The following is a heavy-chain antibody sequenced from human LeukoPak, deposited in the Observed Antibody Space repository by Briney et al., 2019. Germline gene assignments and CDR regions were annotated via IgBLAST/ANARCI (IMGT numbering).Heavy chain of an antibody. D-gene: IGHD6-13*01. Sequence: GGSLRLSCAASGFTFSSYWMSWVRQAPGKGLEWVANIKQDGSEKYYVDSVKGRFTLSRDNAKNSLYLQMNSLRAEDTAVYYCAREHSSSWYSYYYYYMDVWGKGTTVTVSS. CDR3: AREHSSSWYSYYYYYMDV. CDR2: IKQDGSEK. J-gene: IGHJ6*03. CDR1: GFTFSSYW. V-gene: IGHV3-7*01.